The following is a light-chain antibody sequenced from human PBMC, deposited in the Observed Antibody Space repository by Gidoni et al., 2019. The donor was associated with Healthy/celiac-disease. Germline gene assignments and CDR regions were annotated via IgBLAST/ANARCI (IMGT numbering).Light chain of an antibody. CDR1: QRVSSY. J-gene: IGKJ3*01. Sequence: EIVLTQSPATLSLSPGERATLSCRASQRVSSYLAWYHQKPGQAPRLLIYDASNRATGIPARFSGSGSGTDFTLTISSLDPEDFAVYYCQQRSNWPPVFGPGTKVDIK. CDR2: DAS. CDR3: QQRSNWPPV. V-gene: IGKV3-11*01.